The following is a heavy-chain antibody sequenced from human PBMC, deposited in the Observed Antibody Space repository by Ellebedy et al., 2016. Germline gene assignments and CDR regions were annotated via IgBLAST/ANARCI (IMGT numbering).Heavy chain of an antibody. CDR2: ISSSSSYT. CDR3: ARDSPRRELARDYYYGMDV. CDR1: GFTFSDYY. J-gene: IGHJ6*02. D-gene: IGHD1-26*01. V-gene: IGHV3-11*05. Sequence: GESLKISXAASGFTFSDYYMSWIRKAPGKGLEWVSYISSSSSYTNYADSVKGRFTISRDNAKNSLYLQMNSLRAEDTAVYYCARDSPRRELARDYYYGMDVWGQGTTVTVSS.